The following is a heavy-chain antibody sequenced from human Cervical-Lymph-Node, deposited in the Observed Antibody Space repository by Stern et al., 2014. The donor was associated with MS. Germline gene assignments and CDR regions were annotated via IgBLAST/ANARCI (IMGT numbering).Heavy chain of an antibody. Sequence: QMQLVQSGGGVFQPGRSLRLSCAASGFPFSLYAMHWVRQAPGKGLEGVAAISYDGDNKFYTDSVKGRFTISRDSSKSTLYLQLNSQRPEDTAIYYCAKDPRIYDSSGYLDAWGQGTLVTVSS. CDR1: GFPFSLYA. V-gene: IGHV3-30*18. CDR2: ISYDGDNK. J-gene: IGHJ5*02. CDR3: AKDPRIYDSSGYLDA. D-gene: IGHD3-22*01.